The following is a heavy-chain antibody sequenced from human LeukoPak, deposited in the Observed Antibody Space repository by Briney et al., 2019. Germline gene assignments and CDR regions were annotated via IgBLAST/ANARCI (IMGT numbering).Heavy chain of an antibody. J-gene: IGHJ4*02. D-gene: IGHD2-15*01. Sequence: PGRSLRLSCAASGFTFSSYGMHWVRQAPGKGLEWVAVIWYDGSNKYYADSVKGRFTISRDNSENTLYLQMNSLRVEDTAIYYCAKSTAPCSRGSCYSALESWGQGTLVTVSS. V-gene: IGHV3-33*06. CDR3: AKSTAPCSRGSCYSALES. CDR1: GFTFSSYG. CDR2: IWYDGSNK.